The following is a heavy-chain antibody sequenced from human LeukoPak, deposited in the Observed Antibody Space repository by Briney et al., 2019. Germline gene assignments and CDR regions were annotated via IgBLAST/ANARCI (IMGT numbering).Heavy chain of an antibody. D-gene: IGHD4-23*01. CDR1: GYSFTSYW. J-gene: IGHJ3*02. CDR3: ARRNDYGGNHDALDI. V-gene: IGHV5-51*01. Sequence: GESLKISCKGSGYSFTSYWIGWVRQMPGKGLEWMGIIYPGDSDTRYSPSFQGQVTISADKSISTAYLQWSSLKASDTAMYYCARRNDYGGNHDALDIWGQGTMVTVSS. CDR2: IYPGDSDT.